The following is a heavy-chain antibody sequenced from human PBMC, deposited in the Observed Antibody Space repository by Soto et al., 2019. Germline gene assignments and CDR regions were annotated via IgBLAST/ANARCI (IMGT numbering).Heavy chain of an antibody. CDR1: NFSISSGYY. V-gene: IGHV4-38-2*02. CDR3: ARVMGEFSIQGSLYFDF. CDR2: TYHTGHT. D-gene: IGHD3-16*01. J-gene: IGHJ4*02. Sequence: SETLSLTCIVSNFSISSGYYWGWIRQSPGKGLEWIATTYHTGHTYYNPSLKSRGTISVDTSENNFSLKLSSVTASDTAFYYCARVMGEFSIQGSLYFDFWGQVTLVTVSS.